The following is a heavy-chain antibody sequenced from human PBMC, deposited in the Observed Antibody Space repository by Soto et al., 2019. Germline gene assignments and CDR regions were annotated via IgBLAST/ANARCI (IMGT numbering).Heavy chain of an antibody. D-gene: IGHD4-4*01. J-gene: IGHJ6*02. CDR2: IIPIFGTA. CDR1: GGTFSSYA. CDR3: ARDLGARHYSVHYYYGMDV. Sequence: SVKVSCKASGGTFSSYAISWVRQAPGQGLEWMGGIIPIFGTANYAQKFQGRVTITADESTSTAYMELSSLRSEDTAVYYCARDLGARHYSVHYYYGMDVWGQGTTVTVSS. V-gene: IGHV1-69*13.